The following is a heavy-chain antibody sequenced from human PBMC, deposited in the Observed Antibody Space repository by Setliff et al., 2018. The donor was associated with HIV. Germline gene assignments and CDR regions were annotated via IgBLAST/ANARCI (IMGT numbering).Heavy chain of an antibody. CDR1: GFTSSSYA. J-gene: IGHJ4*02. Sequence: GGSLRLSCAASGFTSSSYAMAWVRQAPGKGLEWVSGITGSGITTYYAGSVKGRFTISRDNSKNTLYLQMNSLRAEDTAVYYCARGISYYNFWSGYSGTDYWGQGTLVTVSS. V-gene: IGHV3-23*01. CDR2: ITGSGITT. CDR3: ARGISYYNFWSGYSGTDY. D-gene: IGHD3-3*01.